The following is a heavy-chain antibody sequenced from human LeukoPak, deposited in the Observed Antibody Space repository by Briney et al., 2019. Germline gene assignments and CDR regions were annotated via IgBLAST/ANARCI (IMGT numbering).Heavy chain of an antibody. CDR1: GFTFSSYW. CDR3: VRDLDLGGYSSFEY. D-gene: IGHD4-23*01. J-gene: IGHJ4*02. CDR2: IKQDGSEK. Sequence: GGSLRLSCAASGFTFSSYWMSWVRQAPGKGLEWVANIKQDGSEKYYVDSVKGRFTISRDNAKNSLYLQMDTLRAEDTAVYYCVRDLDLGGYSSFEYWGQGTLVTVSS. V-gene: IGHV3-7*01.